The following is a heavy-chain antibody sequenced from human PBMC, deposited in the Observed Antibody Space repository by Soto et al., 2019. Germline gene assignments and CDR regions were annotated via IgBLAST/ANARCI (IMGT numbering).Heavy chain of an antibody. Sequence: EVQLVESGGGLDQPGGSLRLSCAASGFTFSSYWMHWVRQAPGKGLVWVSRINSDGSSTSYADSVKGRFTISRDNAKNTLYLQMNSLRAEDTAVYYCARETVDWVGYYYGMDVWGQGTTVTVSS. V-gene: IGHV3-74*01. CDR2: INSDGSST. CDR1: GFTFSSYW. D-gene: IGHD3-9*01. CDR3: ARETVDWVGYYYGMDV. J-gene: IGHJ6*02.